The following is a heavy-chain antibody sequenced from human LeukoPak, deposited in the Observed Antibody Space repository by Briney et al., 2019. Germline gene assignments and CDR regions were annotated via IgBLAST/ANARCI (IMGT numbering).Heavy chain of an antibody. CDR2: IYTSGST. CDR3: ARGRLDIVVVPPAYYYMDV. CDR1: GGSISSYY. Sequence: PSETLSLTCTVSGGSISSYYWSWIRQPAGKGLEWIGRIYTSGSTNYNPSLKSRVTMSVDTSKNQFSLKLSSVTAADTAVYYCARGRLDIVVVPPAYYYMDVWGKGTTVTVSS. V-gene: IGHV4-4*07. J-gene: IGHJ6*03. D-gene: IGHD2-2*03.